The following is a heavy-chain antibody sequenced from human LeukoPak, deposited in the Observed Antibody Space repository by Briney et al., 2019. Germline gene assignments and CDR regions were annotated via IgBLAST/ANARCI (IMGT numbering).Heavy chain of an antibody. J-gene: IGHJ4*02. CDR1: GYSFISNS. V-gene: IGHV1-3*01. D-gene: IGHD4-23*01. CDR3: ASQTGNSVY. CDR2: INPGTANT. Sequence: ASVKVSCKTSGYSFISNSMHWVRQAPGQRLEWMGWINPGTANTKYSQKFQGRVTITRDTSASTAYMELSSLRSEDTAVYYCASQTGNSVYWGQGTQVTVSS.